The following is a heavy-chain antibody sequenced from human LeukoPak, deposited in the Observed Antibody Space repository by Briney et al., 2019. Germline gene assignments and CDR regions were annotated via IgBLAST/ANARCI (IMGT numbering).Heavy chain of an antibody. V-gene: IGHV3-11*01. CDR2: ISSSGSTI. J-gene: IGHJ5*02. Sequence: GGSLRLSCAASGFTFSDYYMSWIRQAPGKGLEWVSYISSSGSTIYYADSVKGRFTVSRDNAKNSLYLQMNSLRAEDTAMYYCARARGVGPAGYFDPWGQGTLVTVSS. D-gene: IGHD1-1*01. CDR1: GFTFSDYY. CDR3: ARARGVGPAGYFDP.